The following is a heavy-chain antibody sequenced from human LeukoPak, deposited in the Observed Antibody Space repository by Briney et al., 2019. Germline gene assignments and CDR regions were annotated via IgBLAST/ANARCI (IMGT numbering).Heavy chain of an antibody. CDR2: ISYDGSNK. V-gene: IGHV3-30*01. D-gene: IGHD1-26*01. CDR1: GFTFSSYA. Sequence: GGSLRLSCAASGFTFSSYAMHWVRQAPGKGLERVAVISYDGSNKYYADSVKGRFTISRDNSKNTLYLQMNSLRAEDTAVYYCARVLEWELPYFDYWGQGTLVTVSS. J-gene: IGHJ4*02. CDR3: ARVLEWELPYFDY.